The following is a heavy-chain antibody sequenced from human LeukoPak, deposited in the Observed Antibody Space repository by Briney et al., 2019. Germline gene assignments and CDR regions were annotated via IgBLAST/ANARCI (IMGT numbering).Heavy chain of an antibody. V-gene: IGHV3-15*01. CDR1: GFTFTNAW. J-gene: IGHJ4*02. D-gene: IGHD3-10*01. Sequence: GGSLRFSCAASGFTFTNAWMTWVRQAPGKGLEWVGRIKSNTDGGTSDFAAPVKGRFTISRDDSINTLFLQMSSLKTEDTAVYYCATYGSGSCYNYWGRGTLVTVSS. CDR2: IKSNTDGGTS. CDR3: ATYGSGSCYNY.